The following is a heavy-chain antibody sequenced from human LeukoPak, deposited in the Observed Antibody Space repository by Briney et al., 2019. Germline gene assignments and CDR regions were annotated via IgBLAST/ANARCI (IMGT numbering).Heavy chain of an antibody. CDR1: GFTFSSYS. CDR3: ARDNYYGSGSYYGY. V-gene: IGHV3-48*04. D-gene: IGHD3-10*01. Sequence: GGSLRLSCAASGFTFSSYSMNWVRQAPGKGLEWVSYISSSSSTIYYADSVKGRFTISRDNAKNSLYLQMNSLRAEDTAVYYCARDNYYGSGSYYGYWGQGTLVTVSS. CDR2: ISSSSSTI. J-gene: IGHJ4*02.